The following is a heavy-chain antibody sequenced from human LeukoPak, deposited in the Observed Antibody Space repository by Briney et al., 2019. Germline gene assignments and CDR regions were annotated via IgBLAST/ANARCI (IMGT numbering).Heavy chain of an antibody. CDR1: GFTFSSYW. J-gene: IGHJ4*02. D-gene: IGHD2-15*01. Sequence: GGSLRLSCAASGFTFSSYWMNWARQAPGKGLEWVASINHNGNVNYYVDSVKGRFTISRDNAKNSLYLQMSNLRAEDTAVYYCAKQLGYCSDGSCYFPYWGQGTLVTVSS. V-gene: IGHV3-7*03. CDR2: INHNGNVN. CDR3: AKQLGYCSDGSCYFPY.